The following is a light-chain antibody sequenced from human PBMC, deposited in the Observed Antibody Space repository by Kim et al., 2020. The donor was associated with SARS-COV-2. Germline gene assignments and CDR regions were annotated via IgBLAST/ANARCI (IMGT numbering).Light chain of an antibody. CDR2: QLT. CDR1: KLGDKY. Sequence: SYELTQPPSVSVSPGQTARITCSGDKLGDKYACWYQHKPGQSPVLVIYQLTKRPSGIPERFSGSNSGNTATLTISGTQAMDEADYYCQAWDSSNVVFGGGTQLTVL. CDR3: QAWDSSNVV. V-gene: IGLV3-1*01. J-gene: IGLJ3*02.